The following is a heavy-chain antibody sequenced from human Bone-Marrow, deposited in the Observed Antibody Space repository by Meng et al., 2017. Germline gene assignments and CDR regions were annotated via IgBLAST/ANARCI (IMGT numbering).Heavy chain of an antibody. J-gene: IGHJ4*02. CDR1: GFTFSSYG. D-gene: IGHD5-24*01. Sequence: GESLKISCTASGFTFSSYGIHWVRQAPGKGLEWVAVIWYDGRIKYYADSVKGRFTISRDNSKNTLYLQMNSLRAEDTAVYYCARDREMATIYGVDYWGQRTLVTVSS. V-gene: IGHV3-33*01. CDR2: IWYDGRIK. CDR3: ARDREMATIYGVDY.